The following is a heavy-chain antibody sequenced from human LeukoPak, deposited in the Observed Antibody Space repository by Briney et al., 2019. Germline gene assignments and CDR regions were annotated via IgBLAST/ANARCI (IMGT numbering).Heavy chain of an antibody. CDR2: INPNSGGT. V-gene: IGHV1-2*02. D-gene: IGHD1-26*01. CDR1: GYTFTGYY. J-gene: IGHJ4*02. CDR3: ARDTVGASVFDY. Sequence: GASVKVSCKASGYTFTGYYMHWVRQAPRQGLEWMGWINPNSGGTNYAQKFQGRVTMTRDTSISTAYMELSRLRSDDTAVYYCARDTVGASVFDYWGQGTLVTVSS.